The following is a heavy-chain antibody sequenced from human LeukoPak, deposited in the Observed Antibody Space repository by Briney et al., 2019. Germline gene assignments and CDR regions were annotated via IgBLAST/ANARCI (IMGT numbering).Heavy chain of an antibody. Sequence: SETLSLTCTVSGGSISSYYWSWIRQPPGKGLEWIGYIYYSGSTNYNPSLKSRVTISVDTSKNQFSLKLSSVTAADTAVYYCATSTVVYQLLLDYWGQGTLVTVSS. V-gene: IGHV4-59*01. CDR2: IYYSGST. CDR1: GGSISSYY. J-gene: IGHJ4*02. CDR3: ATSTVVYQLLLDY. D-gene: IGHD2-2*01.